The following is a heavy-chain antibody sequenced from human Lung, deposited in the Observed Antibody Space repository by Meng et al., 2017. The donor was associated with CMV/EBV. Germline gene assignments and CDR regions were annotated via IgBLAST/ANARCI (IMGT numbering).Heavy chain of an antibody. CDR2: ISWDGGST. D-gene: IGHD2-2*01. V-gene: IGHV3-43*01. Sequence: GEXXKISCAASGFTFDDYTMHWVRQAPGKGLEWVSLISWDGGSTYYADSVKGRFTISRDNSKNSLYLQMNSLRTEDTALYYCALYCSSTTCSSYYYYGMDVWGQGTTVTVSS. CDR3: ALYCSSTTCSSYYYYGMDV. J-gene: IGHJ6*02. CDR1: GFTFDDYT.